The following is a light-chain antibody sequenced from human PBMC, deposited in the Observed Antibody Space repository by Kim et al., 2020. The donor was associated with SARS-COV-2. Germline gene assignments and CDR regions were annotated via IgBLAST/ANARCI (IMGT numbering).Light chain of an antibody. J-gene: IGKJ3*01. CDR1: QNINSH. CDR2: AAS. Sequence: ASVGDRVNITGRTSQNINSHLNWYHQNPGRAPKLLIYAASSLQGGVPSRFSGSGSETDFTLTISSLQPEDFATYFCQQTYISPFTFGPGTKVDIK. V-gene: IGKV1-39*01. CDR3: QQTYISPFT.